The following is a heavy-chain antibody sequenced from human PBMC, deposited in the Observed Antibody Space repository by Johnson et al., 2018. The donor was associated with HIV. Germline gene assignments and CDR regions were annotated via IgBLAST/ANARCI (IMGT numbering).Heavy chain of an antibody. V-gene: IGHV3-64*01. Sequence: VQLVESGGGLVQPGGSLRLSCAASGFTFSSYAMHWVRQPSGKGLECVSGISTTGGNTHYATSVKGRFTISIDNSKNTLYLQMGSLRAEDMAVYYCSIPYFYDSGDYRWGQGTMVTVSS. CDR1: GFTFSSYA. D-gene: IGHD3-22*01. J-gene: IGHJ3*01. CDR2: ISTTGGNT. CDR3: SIPYFYDSGDYR.